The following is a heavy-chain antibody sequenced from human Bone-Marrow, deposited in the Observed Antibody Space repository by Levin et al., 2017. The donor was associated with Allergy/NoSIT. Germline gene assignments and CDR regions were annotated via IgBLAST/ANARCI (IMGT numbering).Heavy chain of an antibody. CDR1: GASISSYH. J-gene: IGHJ6*02. V-gene: IGHV4-59*01. Sequence: SETLSLTCIVSGASISSYHWSWIRQPPGKGLEWIGYSYYSGSTNYNPSLKSRVTMSVDTSRNQFSLTLNSVTAADTAVYYCARDRVVASSGTYYYYGMAVWGQGTTVTVSS. D-gene: IGHD2-15*01. CDR2: SYYSGST. CDR3: ARDRVVASSGTYYYYGMAV.